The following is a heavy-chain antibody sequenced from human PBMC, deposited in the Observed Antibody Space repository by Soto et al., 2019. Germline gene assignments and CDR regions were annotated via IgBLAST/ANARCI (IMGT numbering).Heavy chain of an antibody. CDR2: LSGGCDRT. D-gene: IGHD2-2*01. CDR1: GFTFINYA. CDR3: ARKVLGSTSRPYGWYFDL. J-gene: IGHJ2*01. Sequence: EVQLLESGGGLVQPGGSLRLSCVGSGFTFINYAMNWVRQTPGKGLEWDSGLSGGCDRTFDEDSVKGRFTISRDNSKNTVNLQMNSLRADDTAVYSGARKVLGSTSRPYGWYFDLWGRGTLVTVSS. V-gene: IGHV3-23*01.